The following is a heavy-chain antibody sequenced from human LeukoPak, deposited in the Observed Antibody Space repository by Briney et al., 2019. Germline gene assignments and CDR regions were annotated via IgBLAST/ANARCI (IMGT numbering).Heavy chain of an antibody. CDR2: FDPEDGET. J-gene: IGHJ4*02. D-gene: IGHD6-19*01. Sequence: ASVKVSCKVSGYTLSELSMHWVRQAPGKGLEWMGGFDPEDGETIYAQKFQGRVTMTEDTSTDTAYMELSSLRSEDTAVYYCATAAGSGWYPHFDYWSQGTLVTVSS. CDR3: ATAAGSGWYPHFDY. CDR1: GYTLSELS. V-gene: IGHV1-24*01.